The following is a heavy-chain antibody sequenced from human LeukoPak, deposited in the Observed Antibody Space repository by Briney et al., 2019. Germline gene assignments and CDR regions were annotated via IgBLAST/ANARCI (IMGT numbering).Heavy chain of an antibody. J-gene: IGHJ5*02. V-gene: IGHV3-9*01. CDR1: GFTFDDYA. D-gene: IGHD4-17*01. Sequence: GGSLRLSCAAPGFTFDDYAMHWVRQAPGKGLEWVSGISWNSGSIGYADSVKGRFTISRDNAKNSLYLQMNSLRAEDTALYYCAKDQKYGDYQGAWFDPWGQGTLVTVSS. CDR2: ISWNSGSI. CDR3: AKDQKYGDYQGAWFDP.